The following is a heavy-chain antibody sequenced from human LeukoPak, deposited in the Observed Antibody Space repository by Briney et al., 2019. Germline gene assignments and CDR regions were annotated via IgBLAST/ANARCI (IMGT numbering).Heavy chain of an antibody. Sequence: SETLSLTCAVYGGSFSGYYWSWIRQPPGKGLEWIGEINHSGSTNYNPSLKSRVTISVDTSKNQFSLKLSSVTAADTAVYYCARHHYDTYFDYWGQGTLVTVSS. V-gene: IGHV4-34*01. CDR1: GGSFSGYY. J-gene: IGHJ4*02. CDR2: INHSGST. D-gene: IGHD3-22*01. CDR3: ARHHYDTYFDY.